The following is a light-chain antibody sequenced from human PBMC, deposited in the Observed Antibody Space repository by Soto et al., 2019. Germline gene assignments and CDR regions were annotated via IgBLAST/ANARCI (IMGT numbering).Light chain of an antibody. J-gene: IGKJ4*01. CDR1: QTLRTG. V-gene: IGKV1-5*01. Sequence: DIQLTQSPSTLSASVGDRVTITCRASQTLRTGLAWYQQKPGKAPKLLIYDVSILQSGVPSRFSGSGSGTEFTLTISSLQPDDFATYCCQQYNGYPLTFGGGTKVEF. CDR3: QQYNGYPLT. CDR2: DVS.